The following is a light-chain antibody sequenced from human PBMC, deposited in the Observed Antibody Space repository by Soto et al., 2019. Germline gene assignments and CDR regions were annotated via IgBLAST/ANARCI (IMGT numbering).Light chain of an antibody. CDR2: DVT. J-gene: IGLJ2*01. Sequence: QSALAQPASVSGSPGQSITISCTGTSSDVGAYNYDSWYQQHPGKAPKLMIHDVTDRPSGVSTRFSGSKSGNTASLTISGLQAEDEGDYYCSSYTTSSTVIFGGGTKLTVL. CDR1: SSDVGAYNY. CDR3: SSYTTSSTVI. V-gene: IGLV2-14*03.